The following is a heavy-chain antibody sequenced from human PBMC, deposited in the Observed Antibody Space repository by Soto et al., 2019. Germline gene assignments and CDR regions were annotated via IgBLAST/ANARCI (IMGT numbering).Heavy chain of an antibody. Sequence: QVQLVQSVAEVKKPGSSVKVSCKASGGTFSSYAISWVRQAPGQGLEWMGGIIPIFGTANYARKFQGGVTITADESVITAYMELSSVRSEDTAVYYCASTGPIAVAGLFGYWGQGTLVTVSS. D-gene: IGHD6-19*01. CDR3: ASTGPIAVAGLFGY. CDR1: GGTFSSYA. J-gene: IGHJ4*02. CDR2: IIPIFGTA. V-gene: IGHV1-69*01.